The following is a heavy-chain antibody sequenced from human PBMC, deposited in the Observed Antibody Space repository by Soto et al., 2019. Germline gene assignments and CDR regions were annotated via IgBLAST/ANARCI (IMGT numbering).Heavy chain of an antibody. CDR1: GFTFSSYA. D-gene: IGHD3-10*01. J-gene: IGHJ3*01. CDR2: ISDGGNST. Sequence: GGSLRLSCVASGFTFSSYAMSWVRQAPGKGLEWVSTISDGGNSTYSADSVKGRFTISRDNSINTLYLQMNSLRTEDTAVYYCAHPRGFGVFDAYDFWGQGTMVTVSS. CDR3: AHPRGFGVFDAYDF. V-gene: IGHV3-23*01.